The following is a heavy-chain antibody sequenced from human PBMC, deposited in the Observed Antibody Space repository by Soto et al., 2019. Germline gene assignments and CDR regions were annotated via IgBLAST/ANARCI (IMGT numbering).Heavy chain of an antibody. J-gene: IGHJ5*02. CDR2: IIPIFGTA. D-gene: IGHD6-6*01. CDR3: ARQNSEQLVRGWGGNWFDP. V-gene: IGHV1-69*01. CDR1: GGTFSSYA. Sequence: QVQLVQSGAEVKKPGSSVKVSCKASGGTFSSYAISWVRQAPGQGLELMGGIIPIFGTANYAQKFQGRVTITPDESTSTAYMELSSLGSEDTAVYYCARQNSEQLVRGWGGNWFDPWGQGTLVTVSS.